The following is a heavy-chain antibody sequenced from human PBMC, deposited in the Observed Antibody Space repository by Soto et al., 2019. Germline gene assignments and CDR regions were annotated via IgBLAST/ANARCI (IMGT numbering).Heavy chain of an antibody. V-gene: IGHV1-69*13. CDR1: GGTFSSYA. CDR3: ARVRPWDDYYDSSGSGAFDI. D-gene: IGHD3-22*01. CDR2: IIPINGNT. J-gene: IGHJ3*02. Sequence: SVKVSCKASGGTFSSYAISWVRQAPGQGLEWMGWIIPINGNTNYAQKLQGRVTITADESTSTAYMEPRSLRSDDTAVYYCARVRPWDDYYDSSGSGAFDIWGQGTMVTVSS.